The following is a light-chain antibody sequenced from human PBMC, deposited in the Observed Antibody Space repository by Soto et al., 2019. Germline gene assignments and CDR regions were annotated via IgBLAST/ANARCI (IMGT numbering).Light chain of an antibody. V-gene: IGLV1-44*01. CDR1: SSNIGRNT. CDR2: SNN. J-gene: IGLJ2*01. Sequence: QTVLTQPPSASGTPGQRVTISCSGSSSNIGRNTVNWYQQLPGTAPKILIYSNNQRPSGVPDRFSGSKSGTSASLAISGLQSADEADYYCAAWDDGLNGVLFGGGTKLTVL. CDR3: AAWDDGLNGVL.